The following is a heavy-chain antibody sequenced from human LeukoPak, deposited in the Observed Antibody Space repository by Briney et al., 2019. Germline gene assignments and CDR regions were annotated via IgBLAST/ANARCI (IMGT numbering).Heavy chain of an antibody. CDR1: GGSTSSGY. D-gene: IGHD3-9*01. Sequence: SETLSLTCSISGGSTSSGYWSWIRQPPGKGLEWMAYIHNSGTTKYNPSLKSRVTISVDTSKNQFSLKLSSVTAADTAFYYCARHLLTAGSIDWGQGTLVTVSS. CDR2: IHNSGTT. V-gene: IGHV4-59*08. CDR3: ARHLLTAGSID. J-gene: IGHJ4*02.